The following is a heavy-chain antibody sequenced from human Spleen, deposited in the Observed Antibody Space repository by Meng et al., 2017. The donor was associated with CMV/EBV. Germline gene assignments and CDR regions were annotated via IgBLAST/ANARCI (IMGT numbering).Heavy chain of an antibody. V-gene: IGHV3-21*01. J-gene: IGHJ5*02. CDR3: ARGNSGSYSWFDP. Sequence: ASRFSFSSYSMTWVRQAPGKGLEWVSSISSSSSYIYYADSVKGRFTISRENAKNSLYLQMNSLRAEDTAVYYCARGNSGSYSWFDPWGQGTLVTVSS. CDR2: ISSSSSYI. D-gene: IGHD1-26*01. CDR1: RFSFSSYS.